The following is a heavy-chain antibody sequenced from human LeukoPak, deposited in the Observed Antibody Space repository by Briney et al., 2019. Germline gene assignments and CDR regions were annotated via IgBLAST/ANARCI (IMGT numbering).Heavy chain of an antibody. CDR2: ISSSSSYI. D-gene: IGHD4-17*01. CDR3: AKDFSHDYGDFGFDY. CDR1: GFTFSSYS. V-gene: IGHV3-21*01. J-gene: IGHJ4*02. Sequence: GGSLRLSCAASGFTFSSYSMNWVRQAPGKGLEWVSSISSSSSYIYYADSVKGRFTISRDNAKNSLYLQMNSLRAEDTAVYYCAKDFSHDYGDFGFDYWGQGTLVTVSS.